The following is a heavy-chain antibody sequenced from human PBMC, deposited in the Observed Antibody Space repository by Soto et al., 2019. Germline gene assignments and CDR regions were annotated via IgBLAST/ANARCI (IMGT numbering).Heavy chain of an antibody. Sequence: SGPTLVNPTQTLTLTCTFSGFSLSTSGVGVGWIRQPPGKALEWLALIYWNDDKRYSPSLKSRLTITKDTSKNQVVLTMTNIDRVETATYSCAHRRGLTYGSNPNFDDWGQATLV. J-gene: IGHJ4*02. CDR2: IYWNDDK. D-gene: IGHD2-2*01. V-gene: IGHV2-5*01. CDR3: AHRRGLTYGSNPNFDD. CDR1: GFSLSTSGVG.